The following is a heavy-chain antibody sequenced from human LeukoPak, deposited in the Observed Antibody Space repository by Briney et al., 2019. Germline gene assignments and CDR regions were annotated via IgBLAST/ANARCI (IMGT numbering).Heavy chain of an antibody. J-gene: IGHJ5*02. V-gene: IGHV3-74*01. D-gene: IGHD2-2*01. CDR1: GFTFSTYW. Sequence: AGGSLRLSCAASGFTFSTYWMHWVRQAPGKGLVWVSRINTDGSDTSYADSVKGRFTTSRDNAKNTLYLQMNSLRAEDTAVYYCARAYCSSTSCYSELFDPWGQGILVTVSS. CDR3: ARAYCSSTSCYSELFDP. CDR2: INTDGSDT.